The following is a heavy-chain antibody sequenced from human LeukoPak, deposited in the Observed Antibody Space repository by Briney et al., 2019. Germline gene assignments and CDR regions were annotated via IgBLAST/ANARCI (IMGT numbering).Heavy chain of an antibody. CDR1: GDSINRHY. J-gene: IGHJ4*02. Sequence: SETLSLTCTVSGDSINRHYWSWIRQTPRKGLEWIGYISYRGTTSYNPSLKSRVTISIDTSNNQFSLRLSCVTAADTAVYYCARTSSTWYGGVGDYWGQGTLVTVSS. CDR2: ISYRGTT. D-gene: IGHD6-13*01. CDR3: ARTSSTWYGGVGDY. V-gene: IGHV4-59*08.